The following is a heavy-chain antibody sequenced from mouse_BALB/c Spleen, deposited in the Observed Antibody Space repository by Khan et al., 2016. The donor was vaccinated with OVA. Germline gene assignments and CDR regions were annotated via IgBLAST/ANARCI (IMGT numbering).Heavy chain of an antibody. CDR2: IWAGGST. J-gene: IGHJ2*01. V-gene: IGHV2-9*02. Sequence: QVQLKESGPGLVAPSQSLSITCPVSGFSLTSYGIHWVRQPPGKGLEWLGIIWAGGSTNYNSALMSRLSISKDNSRSQVFLKMNSLQTDDTAMYFWARNREYDYLDYWGQGTTLTVSS. CDR3: ARNREYDYLDY. D-gene: IGHD2-14*01. CDR1: GFSLTSYG.